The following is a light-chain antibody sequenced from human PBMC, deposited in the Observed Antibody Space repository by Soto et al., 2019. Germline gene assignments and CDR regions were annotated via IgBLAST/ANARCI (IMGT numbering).Light chain of an antibody. CDR1: ETVSSN. CDR2: GAS. J-gene: IGKJ1*01. CDR3: QQYNDWPRT. Sequence: EIVMTQSPATLSVSPGEGATLSCRASETVSSNLAWYQQRPGQAPRLLISGASARATGIPARFSGSGSGTEFTLTISSLQSEDFAVYYCQQYNDWPRTFGQGTRVDLK. V-gene: IGKV3-15*01.